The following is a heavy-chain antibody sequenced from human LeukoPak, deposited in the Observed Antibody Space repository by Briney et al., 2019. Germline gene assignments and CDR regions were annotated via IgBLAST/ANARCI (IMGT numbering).Heavy chain of an antibody. CDR3: AREHYGSGSSLIDY. D-gene: IGHD3-10*01. Sequence: PSETLSLTCTVSGGSISSYYWSWIRQPPGKGLEWIGYIYYSGSTNYNPSLKSRVTISVDTSKNQFSLKLSSVTAADTAVYYCAREHYGSGSSLIDYWGQGTLVTVSS. CDR2: IYYSGST. J-gene: IGHJ4*02. V-gene: IGHV4-59*12. CDR1: GGSISSYY.